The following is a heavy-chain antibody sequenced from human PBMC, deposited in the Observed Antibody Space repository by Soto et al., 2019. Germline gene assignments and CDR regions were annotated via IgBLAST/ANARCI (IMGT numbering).Heavy chain of an antibody. CDR1: GFTFSPYT. CDR2: ISYDGINQ. V-gene: IGHV3-30-3*01. CDR3: ARGGGFCGADCYKGGVDY. Sequence: GGSLSLSCAASGFTFSPYTMHWVRQPPVKGLEWVAVISYDGINQYYAASVRGRFTISRDNSKNTLFLQMNSLRAEDTALYYCARGGGFCGADCYKGGVDYWGQGTLVTVSS. J-gene: IGHJ4*02. D-gene: IGHD2-21*02.